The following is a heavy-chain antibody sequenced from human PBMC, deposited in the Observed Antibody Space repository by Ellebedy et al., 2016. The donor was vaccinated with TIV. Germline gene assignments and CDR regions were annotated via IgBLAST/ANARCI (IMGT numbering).Heavy chain of an antibody. Sequence: GESLKISXAASGFIFSNYRMNWVRQTPGKGLGWVSSISDSGSYVSYTDSVKGRFTISRDNAKNALYLQINSLRVEDAGTYYCVKNNGGSGPNWFAPWGQGTLVTVSS. CDR2: ISDSGSYV. CDR3: VKNNGGSGPNWFAP. D-gene: IGHD2-8*01. J-gene: IGHJ5*02. V-gene: IGHV3-21*01. CDR1: GFIFSNYR.